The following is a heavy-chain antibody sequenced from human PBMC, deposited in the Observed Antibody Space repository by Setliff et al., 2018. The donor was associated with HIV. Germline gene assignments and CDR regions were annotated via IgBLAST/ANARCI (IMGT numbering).Heavy chain of an antibody. Sequence: GGSLRLSCAASGFTFSSYWMSWVRQAPGKGLEWVANIKQDGSEKYYVDSVKGRFTISRDNAKNSLYLQMNSLRAEDTAVYYCARDRKFGSSGHYYYYMDVWGKGTTVTVSS. CDR1: GFTFSSYW. D-gene: IGHD6-6*01. CDR2: IKQDGSEK. CDR3: ARDRKFGSSGHYYYYMDV. J-gene: IGHJ6*03. V-gene: IGHV3-7*01.